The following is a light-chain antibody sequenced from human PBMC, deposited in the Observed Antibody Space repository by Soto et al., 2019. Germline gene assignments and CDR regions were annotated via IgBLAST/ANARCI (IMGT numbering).Light chain of an antibody. J-gene: IGKJ4*01. V-gene: IGKV1-5*01. CDR2: DAS. Sequence: DIQMTQSPSTLSASVGDRVTITCRASQSISSWLAWYQQKPGKAPKFLIYDASSLESGVPSRFSGSGSGTEFTLTISSLQPDEFATYYCQQYNSSPLTFGGGTKVEIK. CDR1: QSISSW. CDR3: QQYNSSPLT.